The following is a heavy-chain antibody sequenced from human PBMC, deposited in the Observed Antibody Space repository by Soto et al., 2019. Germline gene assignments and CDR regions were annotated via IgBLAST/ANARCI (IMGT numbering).Heavy chain of an antibody. D-gene: IGHD1-26*01. V-gene: IGHV3-30-3*01. Sequence: QVQLVESGGGVVQPGRSRRLSCAASGFTFSSYAMHWVRQAPGKGLEWVAVISYDGSNKYYADSVKGRFTISRDNSKNTLYLQMNSLRAEDTAVYYCARELYSGSYGVMDVWGQGTTVTVSS. CDR3: ARELYSGSYGVMDV. CDR1: GFTFSSYA. CDR2: ISYDGSNK. J-gene: IGHJ6*02.